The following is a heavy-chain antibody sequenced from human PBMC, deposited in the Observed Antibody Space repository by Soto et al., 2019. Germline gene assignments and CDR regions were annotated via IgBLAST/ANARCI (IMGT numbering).Heavy chain of an antibody. CDR2: IYHSGST. CDR3: ARDYYDILTGYYGFDP. D-gene: IGHD3-9*01. J-gene: IGHJ5*02. Sequence: SETLSLTCAVSGGSISSGGYSWSWIRQPPGKGLEWIGYIYHSGSTYYNPSLKSRVTISVDRSKNQFSLKLSSVTAADTAVYYCARDYYDILTGYYGFDPWGRGTLVTVSS. V-gene: IGHV4-30-2*01. CDR1: GGSISSGGYS.